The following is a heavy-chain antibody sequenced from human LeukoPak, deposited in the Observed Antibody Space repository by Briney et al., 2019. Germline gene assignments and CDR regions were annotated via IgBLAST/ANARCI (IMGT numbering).Heavy chain of an antibody. CDR3: ARQGPGYCSSTSCYGVDS. CDR1: GYTFTSYA. V-gene: IGHV7-4-1*02. J-gene: IGHJ4*02. CDR2: INTNTGNP. D-gene: IGHD2-2*01. Sequence: ASVKVSCKASGYTFTSYAMNWVRQAPGQGLEWMGWINTNTGNPTYAQGFTGRFVFSLDTSVSTAYLQINSLKAEDTAVYYCARQGPGYCSSTSCYGVDSWGQGTLVTVSS.